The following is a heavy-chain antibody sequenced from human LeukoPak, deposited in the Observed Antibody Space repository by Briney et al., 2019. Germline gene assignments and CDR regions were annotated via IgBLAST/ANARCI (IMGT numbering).Heavy chain of an antibody. CDR1: GFTFSSYA. Sequence: GGSLRLSCAASGFTFSSYAMSWARQAPGKGLEWVGRIKSKTDGETTDYAAPVKGRFTISRDDSKNTLYLQMSSLKTEDTAVYHCTTMTVVPTDYWGQGTLVTVSS. CDR2: IKSKTDGETT. D-gene: IGHD2-2*01. CDR3: TTMTVVPTDY. J-gene: IGHJ4*02. V-gene: IGHV3-15*01.